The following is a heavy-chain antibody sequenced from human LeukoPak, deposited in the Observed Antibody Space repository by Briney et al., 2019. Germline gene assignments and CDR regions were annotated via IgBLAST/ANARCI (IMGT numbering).Heavy chain of an antibody. CDR3: ARRVVTATDDAFDI. J-gene: IGHJ3*02. D-gene: IGHD2-21*02. V-gene: IGHV3-7*03. Sequence: GGSLRRSCAASGFTFSSYWMTWVRQAPGKGLEWVANIKQAGSEKYYVDSVKGRFTISRDNAQNSLYLQMNSLRAEDTAVYYCARRVVTATDDAFDIWGQGAMVTVSS. CDR1: GFTFSSYW. CDR2: IKQAGSEK.